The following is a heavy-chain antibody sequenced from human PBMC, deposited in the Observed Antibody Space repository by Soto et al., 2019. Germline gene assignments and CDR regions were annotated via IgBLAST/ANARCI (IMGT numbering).Heavy chain of an antibody. CDR1: DGSISSFY. Sequence: SDPLSLTGNVSDGSISSFYWTWIRQPAGGRLEWIGRVYDSGSSNYNPSLKTRITMSLHRSRSQFSLKLSSVTAADTAVYYCARGPNGGQLWFSDYYGMDVWGQGTTVTVSS. D-gene: IGHD5-18*01. J-gene: IGHJ6*02. V-gene: IGHV4-4*07. CDR2: VYDSGSS. CDR3: ARGPNGGQLWFSDYYGMDV.